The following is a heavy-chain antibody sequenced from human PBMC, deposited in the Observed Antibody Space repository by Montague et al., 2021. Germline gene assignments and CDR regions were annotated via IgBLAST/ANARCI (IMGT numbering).Heavy chain of an antibody. CDR1: GFNFGFYW. J-gene: IGHJ4*02. D-gene: IGHD3-10*01. V-gene: IGHV3-74*01. CDR2: IDTDGRST. CDR3: LRYLNYGLGSSYGYFDY. Sequence: SLRLYCAASGFNFGFYWMHWVRQAPGKGLVWVSHIDTDGRSTTYADSVAGRFTISRDNAKNTPFMQINSLRAEDTAGSYCLRYLNYGLGSSYGYFDYWGQGALVTVSS.